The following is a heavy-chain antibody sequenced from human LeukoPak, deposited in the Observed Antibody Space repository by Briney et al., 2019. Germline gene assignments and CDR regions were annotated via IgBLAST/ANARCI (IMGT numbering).Heavy chain of an antibody. CDR3: AKEMATIRAFDF. Sequence: KPGGSLRLSCAASGFTFSDYYMSWIRQAPGKGLEWVSYISSSGSTIYYADSVKGRFTISRDNSKNTLYLQMNSLRAEDTAVYYCAKEMATIRAFDFWGQGTMVTVSS. J-gene: IGHJ3*01. CDR2: ISSSGSTI. CDR1: GFTFSDYY. D-gene: IGHD5-24*01. V-gene: IGHV3-11*01.